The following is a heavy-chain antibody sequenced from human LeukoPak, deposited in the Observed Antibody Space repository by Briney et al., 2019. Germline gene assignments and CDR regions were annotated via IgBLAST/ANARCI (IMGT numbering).Heavy chain of an antibody. CDR3: AKEYSGSFSPFPSYFDY. CDR1: GFTFSSYS. V-gene: IGHV3-21*04. J-gene: IGHJ4*02. D-gene: IGHD1-26*01. CDR2: ISSSSSYI. Sequence: PGGSLRLSCAASGFTFSSYSMNWVRQAPGKGLEWVSSISSSSSYIYYADSVKGRFTIFRDNSKNRLYLQMNSLRAEDTAVYYCAKEYSGSFSPFPSYFDYWGQGALVTVSS.